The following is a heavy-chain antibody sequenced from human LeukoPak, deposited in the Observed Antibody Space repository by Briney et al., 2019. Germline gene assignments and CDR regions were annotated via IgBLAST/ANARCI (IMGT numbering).Heavy chain of an antibody. CDR2: INSDGSST. Sequence: PGGSLRLSCAASGFTFSSYWMHWVRQAPGEGLVWVSRINSDGSSTSYADSVKGRFTISRDNAKNSLYLQMNSLRAEDTALYHCARKGLGGELGGFDCWGQGTLVTVSS. CDR3: ARKGLGGELGGFDC. CDR1: GFTFSSYW. J-gene: IGHJ4*02. D-gene: IGHD3-16*01. V-gene: IGHV3-74*01.